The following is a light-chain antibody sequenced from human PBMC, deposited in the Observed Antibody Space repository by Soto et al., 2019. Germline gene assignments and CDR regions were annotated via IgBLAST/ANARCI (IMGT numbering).Light chain of an antibody. CDR3: QQYRSWPRT. CDR1: QSVDIS. V-gene: IGKV3-15*01. CDR2: GAS. J-gene: IGKJ1*01. Sequence: EIVLTQSPATLSVSPGERVTLFCRASQSVDISLAWYQQKPGQAPRLLIYGASTRATDMPGTFSGRGSGTEFTLTISSLRPEDFGVYYCQQYRSWPRTFGQGTKVDIK.